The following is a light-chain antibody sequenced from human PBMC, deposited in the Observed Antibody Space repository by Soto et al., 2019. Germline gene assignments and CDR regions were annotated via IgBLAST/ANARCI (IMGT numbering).Light chain of an antibody. V-gene: IGLV2-8*01. J-gene: IGLJ1*01. CDR2: EVS. Sequence: QSVLTQPASASGSPGQSVTISCTGTSSDVGAHNSVSWHQQHPGKAPQLMVYEVSKRPSGVPDRFSGSKSGNTASLTVSGLQAEDEADYYCSSYSGSNNYVFGTGTKLTVL. CDR1: SSDVGAHNS. CDR3: SSYSGSNNYV.